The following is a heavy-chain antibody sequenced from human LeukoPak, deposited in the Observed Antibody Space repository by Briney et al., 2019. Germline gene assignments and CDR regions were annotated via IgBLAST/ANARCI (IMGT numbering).Heavy chain of an antibody. V-gene: IGHV3-23*01. D-gene: IGHD6-19*01. CDR1: GFTFNSYV. CDR2: ISGSGSST. CDR3: AKDSRRYSSGWYYFDY. Sequence: GGTLRLSCAASGFTFNSYVVSWVRQAPGKGLEWVSGISGSGSSTYYADSVKGRFTISRDNSKNTLYLQMNSLRAEDTALYYCAKDSRRYSSGWYYFDYWGQGTLVTVSS. J-gene: IGHJ4*02.